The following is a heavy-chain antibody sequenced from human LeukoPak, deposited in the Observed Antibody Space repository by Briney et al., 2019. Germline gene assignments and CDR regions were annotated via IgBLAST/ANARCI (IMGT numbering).Heavy chain of an antibody. CDR2: INHSGST. CDR1: GGSFSVYY. J-gene: IGHJ4*02. Sequence: SETLSLTCAVYGGSFSVYYWSWIRQPPGKGLEWIGEINHSGSTNYNPSLKSRVTISVDTSKNQFSLKLSSVTAADTAVYYCASRLAARLRYFDYWGQGTLVTVSS. V-gene: IGHV4-34*01. CDR3: ASRLAARLRYFDY. D-gene: IGHD6-6*01.